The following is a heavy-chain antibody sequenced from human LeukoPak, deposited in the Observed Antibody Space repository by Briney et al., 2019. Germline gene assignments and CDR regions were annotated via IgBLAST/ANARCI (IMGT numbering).Heavy chain of an antibody. Sequence: GGSLRLSCAASGFTVSSNYMSWVRQAPGKGLEWVSVIYSGGSTYYADSVKGRFTISRDNSKNTLYLQKNSLRAEDTAVYYCASLAVASADYWGQGTLVTVSS. CDR1: GFTVSSNY. V-gene: IGHV3-66*01. D-gene: IGHD6-19*01. CDR2: IYSGGST. J-gene: IGHJ4*02. CDR3: ASLAVASADY.